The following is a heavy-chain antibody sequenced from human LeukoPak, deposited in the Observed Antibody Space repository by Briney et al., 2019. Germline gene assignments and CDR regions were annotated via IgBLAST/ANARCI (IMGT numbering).Heavy chain of an antibody. D-gene: IGHD2-21*02. CDR1: GGSIRSSYYY. J-gene: IGHJ4*02. Sequence: SETLSLTCTVSGGSIRSSYYYWGWIRQPPGKGLEWIGSIYGSGSTYYNPSLKSRVTISVDTSKNQFSLKLSSVTAADTAVYYCARYVVVTAYFDYWGQGTLVTVSS. CDR2: IYGSGST. V-gene: IGHV4-39*07. CDR3: ARYVVVTAYFDY.